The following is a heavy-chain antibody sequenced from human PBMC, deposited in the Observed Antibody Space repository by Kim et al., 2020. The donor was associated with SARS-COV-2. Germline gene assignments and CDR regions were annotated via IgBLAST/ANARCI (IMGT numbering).Heavy chain of an antibody. J-gene: IGHJ6*02. Sequence: GGSLRLSCAASGFTFSDYYMSWIRQSPRRGLEWLAYISGGATTVFYADSVRGRFTISRDNTKTSLYLQLSALTEDDTAVYYCARGGGNWSYGGHESGMDVWGRGTPVTVS. CDR1: GFTFSDYY. V-gene: IGHV3-11*01. CDR3: ARGGGNWSYGGHESGMDV. CDR2: ISGGATTV. D-gene: IGHD1-7*01.